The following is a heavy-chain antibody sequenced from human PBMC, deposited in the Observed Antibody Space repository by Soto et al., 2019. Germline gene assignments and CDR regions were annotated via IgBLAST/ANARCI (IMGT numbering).Heavy chain of an antibody. CDR3: ATSEYYDILTGYRTDFDY. D-gene: IGHD3-9*01. Sequence: ASVKVSCKVSGYTLTELSMHWVRQAPGKGLEWMGGFDPEDGETIYAQKFQGRVTMTEDTSTDTAYMELSSLRSEDTAVYYCATSEYYDILTGYRTDFDYWGQGTLVTVSS. CDR2: FDPEDGET. CDR1: GYTLTELS. J-gene: IGHJ4*02. V-gene: IGHV1-24*01.